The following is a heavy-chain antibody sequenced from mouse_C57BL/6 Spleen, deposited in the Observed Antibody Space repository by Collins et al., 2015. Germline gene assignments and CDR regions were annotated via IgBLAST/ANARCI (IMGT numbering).Heavy chain of an antibody. Sequence: QVQLQQSGAELVKPGASVKMSYKASGYTFTTYPIEWMKQNHGKSLEWIGNFHPYNDDTKYNEKFKGKATLTVEKSSSTVYLELSRLTSDDSAVYYCATGTTVVATDWYFDVWGTGTTVTVSS. CDR1: GYTFTTYP. D-gene: IGHD1-1*01. CDR2: FHPYNDDT. CDR3: ATGTTVVATDWYFDV. V-gene: IGHV1-47*01. J-gene: IGHJ1*03.